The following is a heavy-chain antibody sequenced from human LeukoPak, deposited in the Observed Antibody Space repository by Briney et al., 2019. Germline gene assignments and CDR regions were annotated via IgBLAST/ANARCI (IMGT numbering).Heavy chain of an antibody. J-gene: IGHJ4*02. CDR2: ISSSSSYI. CDR1: GFPSRSYS. D-gene: IGHD2-8*01. V-gene: IGHV3-21*01. Sequence: PGGSLRLSCEAPGFPSRSYSMNWVRQAPGRGREWVSSISSSSSYIYYADSVKGRFTISRDNAKNSLYLQMNSLRAEDTAVYYCARVMVHDFDYWGQGTLVTVSS. CDR3: ARVMVHDFDY.